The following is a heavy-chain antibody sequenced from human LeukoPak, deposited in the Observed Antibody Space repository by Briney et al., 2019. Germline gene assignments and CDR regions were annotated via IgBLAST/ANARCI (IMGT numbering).Heavy chain of an antibody. CDR1: RFTFSSYT. Sequence: GGSLRLSCSASRFTFSSYTMNWVRQAPGKGLEWVSSIDPSSTYIYNADSVKGRFTISRDNAQNSLYLQMNSLRAEDTAVYYCTRGSYGDYEYWGQGTLVTVSS. CDR2: IDPSSTYI. CDR3: TRGSYGDYEY. D-gene: IGHD4-17*01. V-gene: IGHV3-21*01. J-gene: IGHJ4*02.